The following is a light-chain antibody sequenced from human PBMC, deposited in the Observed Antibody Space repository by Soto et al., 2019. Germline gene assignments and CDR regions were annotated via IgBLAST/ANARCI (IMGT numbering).Light chain of an antibody. J-gene: IGKJ5*01. CDR1: QSVSSSY. CDR2: GAS. Sequence: EIGLPQSPGTLSLSPGERATLACRASQSVSSSYLAWYPQKPGQAPRLLIYGASSRATGIPDRFSGSGSGTDFTRTSSRLEPEDFAVYYCQQDGSSPPKFAFGQGTRLEIK. CDR3: QQDGSSPPKFA. V-gene: IGKV3-20*01.